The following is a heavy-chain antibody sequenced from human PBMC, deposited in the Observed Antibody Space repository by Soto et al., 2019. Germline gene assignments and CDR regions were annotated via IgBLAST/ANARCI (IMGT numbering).Heavy chain of an antibody. D-gene: IGHD2-2*01. CDR2: LYHIGST. CDR1: GYSISSVNY. J-gene: IGHJ6*02. Sequence: LSLTCAVSGYSISSVNYWAWIGQPPGRGLEWIWSLYHIGSTHYNTSLKSRVAISVDTSKNHFSLELSSVTAADTAIYYCRSSTSCYDESCVDVWGQGTMVTVSS. CDR3: RSSTSCYDESCVDV. V-gene: IGHV4-38-2*01.